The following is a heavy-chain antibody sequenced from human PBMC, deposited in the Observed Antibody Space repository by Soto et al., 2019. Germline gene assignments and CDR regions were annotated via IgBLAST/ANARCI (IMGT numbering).Heavy chain of an antibody. CDR1: GGSVSSGSYY. J-gene: IGHJ5*02. CDR3: ARDDVGGQQPPEGP. CDR2: IYYSGST. V-gene: IGHV4-61*01. Sequence: KSSETLSLTCTVSGGSVSSGSYYWSWIRQPPGEGLEWIGYIYYSGSTNYNPSLKSRVTISVDTSKNQFSLKLSSVTAADTAVYYCARDDVGGQQPPEGPWGQGTLVTVSS. D-gene: IGHD6-13*01.